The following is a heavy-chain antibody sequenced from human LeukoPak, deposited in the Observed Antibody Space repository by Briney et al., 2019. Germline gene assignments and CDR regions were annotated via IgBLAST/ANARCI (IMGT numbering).Heavy chain of an antibody. CDR3: ARVTTGTTSPWFDP. D-gene: IGHD1-7*01. V-gene: IGHV4-59*01. J-gene: IGHJ5*02. CDR1: GGSISSYY. CDR2: IYYSGST. Sequence: SETLSLTCTVSGGSISSYYWSWIRQPPGKGLEWIGYIYYSGSTNYNPSLKSRVTISVDTSKNQFSLKLSSVTAADTAVYYCARVTTGTTSPWFDPWGQGTLVTVSS.